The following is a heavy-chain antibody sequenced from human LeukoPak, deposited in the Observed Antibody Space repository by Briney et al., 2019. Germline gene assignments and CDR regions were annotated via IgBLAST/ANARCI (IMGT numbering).Heavy chain of an antibody. CDR1: GFTFSSYW. CDR3: ARDPDDYYDSSGYYFDY. D-gene: IGHD3-22*01. V-gene: IGHV3-7*01. CDR2: IKQDGSEK. J-gene: IGHJ4*02. Sequence: QPGGSLRLSCAASGFTFSSYWMSWVRQAPGKGLEWVANIKQDGSEKYYVDSVKGRFTISRDNAKNSLYLQMNSLRAEDTAVYYCARDPDDYYDSSGYYFDYWGQETLVTVSS.